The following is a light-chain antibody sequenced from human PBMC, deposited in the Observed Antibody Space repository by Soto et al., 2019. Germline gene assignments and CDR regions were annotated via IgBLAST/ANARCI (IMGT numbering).Light chain of an antibody. CDR2: GAS. CDR3: QQRSNWPLA. J-gene: IGKJ4*01. CDR1: QSVSSN. Sequence: EIMMTQSPATLSVTPGERATLSCRASQSVSSNLAWYQQKPGQAPRLLIYGASTRATGIPARFSGSGSGTDFTLTISRLEPEDFAVYYCQQRSNWPLAFGGGTKV. V-gene: IGKV3-15*01.